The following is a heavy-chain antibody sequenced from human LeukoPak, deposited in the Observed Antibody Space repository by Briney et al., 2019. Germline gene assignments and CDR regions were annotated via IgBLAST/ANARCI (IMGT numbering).Heavy chain of an antibody. CDR2: IYYSGST. CDR1: GGSISSSSYY. CDR3: ARGPNIAAAYDY. J-gene: IGHJ4*02. V-gene: IGHV4-39*07. D-gene: IGHD6-13*01. Sequence: SETLSLTCTVSGGSISSSSYYWGWIRQPPGKGLEWIGSIYYSGSTYYNPSLKSRVTMSVDTSKNQFSLKLSSVTAADTAVYYCARGPNIAAAYDYWGQGTLVTVSS.